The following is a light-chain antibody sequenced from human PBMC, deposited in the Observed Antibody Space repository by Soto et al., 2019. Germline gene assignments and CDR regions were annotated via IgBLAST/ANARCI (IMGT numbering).Light chain of an antibody. CDR3: SSYTSSSHVV. CDR1: SSDVGGYNY. CDR2: DVS. J-gene: IGLJ2*01. V-gene: IGLV2-14*01. Sequence: QSALTQPASVSGSPGQSITISCTGTSSDVGGYNYVSWYQQHPGKDPKLMIYDVSNRPSGVSNRLSGSKSGNTASLTISGLQAEDEADYYCSSYTSSSHVVFGGGTKLTVL.